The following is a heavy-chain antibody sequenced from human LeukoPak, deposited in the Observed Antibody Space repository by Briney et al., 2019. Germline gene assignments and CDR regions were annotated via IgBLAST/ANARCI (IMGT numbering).Heavy chain of an antibody. Sequence: ASVKVSCKASCYTFTSYGISWVRQAPGQGLEWMGWISAYNGNTNYAQKLQGRVTMTTDTSTSTAYMELRSLRSDDTAVYYCARDKHGVDIGYDFDYWGQGTLVTVSS. J-gene: IGHJ4*02. CDR2: ISAYNGNT. V-gene: IGHV1-18*01. CDR1: CYTFTSYG. D-gene: IGHD5-12*01. CDR3: ARDKHGVDIGYDFDY.